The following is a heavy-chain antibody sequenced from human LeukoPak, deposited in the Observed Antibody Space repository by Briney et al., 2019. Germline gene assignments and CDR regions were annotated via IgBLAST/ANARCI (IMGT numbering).Heavy chain of an antibody. J-gene: IGHJ4*02. V-gene: IGHV3-21*04. CDR3: ANDLGWIQLNLG. CDR2: ISSSSSYI. Sequence: GGSLRLSCAASGFTFSSYSMNWVRRAPGKGLEWVASISSSSSYIYYADSVKGRFTISRDNSKNTVYLQMNSLRVDDTAVYYCANDLGWIQLNLGRDQGTLVTVSS. D-gene: IGHD5-18*01. CDR1: GFTFSSYS.